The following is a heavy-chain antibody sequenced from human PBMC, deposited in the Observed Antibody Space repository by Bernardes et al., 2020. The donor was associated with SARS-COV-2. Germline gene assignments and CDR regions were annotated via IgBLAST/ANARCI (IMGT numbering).Heavy chain of an antibody. CDR1: GYTLTELS. V-gene: IGHV1-24*01. CDR3: ATDQRYYDILTGRTYYYGMDV. Sequence: ASVKVSCKVSGYTLTELSMHWVRQAPGKGLAWMGGFDPEDGETIYAQKFQGRVTMTEDTSTDTAYMELSSLRSEDTAVYYCATDQRYYDILTGRTYYYGMDVWGQGTAVTVS. D-gene: IGHD3-9*01. CDR2: FDPEDGET. J-gene: IGHJ6*02.